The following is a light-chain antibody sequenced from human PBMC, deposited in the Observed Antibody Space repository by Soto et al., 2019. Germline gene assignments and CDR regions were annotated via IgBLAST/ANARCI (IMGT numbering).Light chain of an antibody. Sequence: QSALTQPASVSGSPGQSITISCTGTSRDVGGYNYVSWHQQHPGKAPKVIITEVSNRPSGVSNRFSGSKSGNTASLTISGLQAEDEADYYCCSYTNTRSVIFGGGTKLTVL. J-gene: IGLJ2*01. CDR1: SRDVGGYNY. V-gene: IGLV2-14*01. CDR3: CSYTNTRSVI. CDR2: EVS.